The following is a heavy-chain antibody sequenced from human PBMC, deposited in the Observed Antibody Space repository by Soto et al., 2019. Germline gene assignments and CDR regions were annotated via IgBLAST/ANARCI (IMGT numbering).Heavy chain of an antibody. V-gene: IGHV5-51*01. CDR2: IYPGDSDT. Sequence: GESLKISCKGSGYSFTSYWIGWVRQMPGKGLEWVGIIYPGDSDTRYSPSFQGQVTISADKSISTAYLQWSSLKASDTAMYYCATRPCSGGSCYSSYYGMDVWGQGTTVTVSS. J-gene: IGHJ6*02. CDR3: ATRPCSGGSCYSSYYGMDV. D-gene: IGHD2-15*01. CDR1: GYSFTSYW.